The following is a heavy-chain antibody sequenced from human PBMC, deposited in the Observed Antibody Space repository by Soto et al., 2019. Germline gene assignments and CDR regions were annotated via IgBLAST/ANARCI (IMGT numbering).Heavy chain of an antibody. CDR1: CGSISSSSYY. D-gene: IGHD3-22*01. CDR2: IYYSGST. Sequence: SETLSPTCTVSCGSISSSSYYWGWIRQPPGKGLEWIGSIYYSGSTYYNPSLKSRVTISVDTSKNQFSLKLSSVTAADTAVYYCARQPYDSSGYNDYWGQGTLVTVSS. CDR3: ARQPYDSSGYNDY. V-gene: IGHV4-39*01. J-gene: IGHJ4*02.